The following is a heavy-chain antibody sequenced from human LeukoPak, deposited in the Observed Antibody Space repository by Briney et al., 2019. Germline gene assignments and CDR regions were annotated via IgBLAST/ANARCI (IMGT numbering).Heavy chain of an antibody. J-gene: IGHJ6*02. CDR2: INHSGST. CDR3: ARGGTQYYYYGMDV. V-gene: IGHV4-34*01. D-gene: IGHD1-1*01. CDR1: GGSFSGYY. Sequence: SETLSLTCAVYGGSFSGYYRSWIRQPPGKGLEWIGEINHSGSTNYNPSLKSRVTIPVDTSKNQFSLKLSSVTAADTAVYYCARGGTQYYYYGMDVWGQGTTVTVSS.